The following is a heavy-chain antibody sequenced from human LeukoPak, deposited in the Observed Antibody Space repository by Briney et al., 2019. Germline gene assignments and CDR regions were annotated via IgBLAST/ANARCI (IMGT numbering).Heavy chain of an antibody. J-gene: IGHJ4*02. CDR1: GFTFSSYS. Sequence: GGSLRLSCAASGFTFSSYSMNWVRQAPGKGLGWVSYISSSSTIYYADSVKGRFTISRDNAKNSLYLQMNSLRAEDTAVYYCAKAMTTVVTPGVFDYWGQGTLVTVSS. D-gene: IGHD4-23*01. CDR2: ISSSSTI. CDR3: AKAMTTVVTPGVFDY. V-gene: IGHV3-48*01.